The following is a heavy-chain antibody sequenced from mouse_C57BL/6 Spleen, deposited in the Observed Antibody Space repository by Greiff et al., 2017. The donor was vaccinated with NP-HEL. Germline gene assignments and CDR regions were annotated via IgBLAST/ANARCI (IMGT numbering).Heavy chain of an antibody. D-gene: IGHD2-4*01. CDR2: IRSKSNNYAT. CDR3: VRQGIYYDPYWYFDV. Sequence: EVQVVESGGGLVQPKGSLKLSCAASGFSFNTYAMNWVRQAPGKGLEWVARIRSKSNNYATYYADSVKDRFTISRDDSESMLYLQMNNLKTEDTAMYYCVRQGIYYDPYWYFDVWGTGTTVTVSS. V-gene: IGHV10-1*01. J-gene: IGHJ1*03. CDR1: GFSFNTYA.